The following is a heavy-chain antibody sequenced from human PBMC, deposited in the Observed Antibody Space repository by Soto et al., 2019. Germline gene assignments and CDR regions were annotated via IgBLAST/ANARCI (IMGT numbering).Heavy chain of an antibody. D-gene: IGHD4-17*01. J-gene: IGHJ6*03. CDR1: GFTFSSYA. CDR3: AKAGPRDYGDYWPTGYYYYMDV. CDR2: ISGSGGST. Sequence: GGSLRLSCAASGFTFSSYAMSWVRQAPGKGLEWVSAISGSGGSTYYADSVKGRFTISRDNSKNTLYLQMNSLRAEDTAVYYCAKAGPRDYGDYWPTGYYYYMDVWGKGTTVTVSS. V-gene: IGHV3-23*01.